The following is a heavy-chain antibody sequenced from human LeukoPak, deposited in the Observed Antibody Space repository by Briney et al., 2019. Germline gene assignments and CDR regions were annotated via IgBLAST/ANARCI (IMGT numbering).Heavy chain of an antibody. V-gene: IGHV1-24*01. Sequence: ASVKVSCKASGYTFTSYGISWVRQAPGKGLEWMGGFDPEDGETIYAQKFQGRITMTEDTSTDTAYMELSNLRSEDTAVYYCATDPLIYCGGDCYYWGQGTLVTVSS. CDR1: GYTFTSYG. CDR2: FDPEDGET. CDR3: ATDPLIYCGGDCYY. J-gene: IGHJ4*02. D-gene: IGHD2-21*02.